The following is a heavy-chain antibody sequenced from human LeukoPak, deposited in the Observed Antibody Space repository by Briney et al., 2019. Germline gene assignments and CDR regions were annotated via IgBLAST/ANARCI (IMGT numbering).Heavy chain of an antibody. V-gene: IGHV4-59*01. CDR3: ARDPIEQPYWFCDL. Sequence: SETLSLTCTVSGGSISGSYWNWIRQSPGKGLEWIGYVSYTGSTRYNPSLNSRVTISVDTSKNQFSLKLSSVTAADTAVYYCARDPIEQPYWFCDLWGRGTLVTVSS. D-gene: IGHD1/OR15-1a*01. CDR2: VSYTGST. CDR1: GGSISGSY. J-gene: IGHJ2*01.